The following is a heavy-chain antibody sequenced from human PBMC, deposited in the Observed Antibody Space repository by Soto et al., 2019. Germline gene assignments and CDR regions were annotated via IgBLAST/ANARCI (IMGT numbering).Heavy chain of an antibody. CDR3: ARFAKEENPKLESWYAFDF. CDR2: IYYRGGT. D-gene: IGHD6-13*01. J-gene: IGHJ4*02. Sequence: SETLSLTCTVSGGSIRSGGYFWSWVRQQPGKGLEWIGHIYYRGGTSYNPSLESRVAMSVDTSKNEFTLKVNSVTAADTAVYYCARFAKEENPKLESWYAFDFWGRGTLVTVSS. CDR1: GGSIRSGGYF. V-gene: IGHV4-31*03.